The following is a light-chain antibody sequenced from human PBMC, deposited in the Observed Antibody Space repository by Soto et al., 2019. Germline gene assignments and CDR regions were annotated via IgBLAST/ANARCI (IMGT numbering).Light chain of an antibody. CDR2: AAS. Sequence: DIQMTQSPSSVSASVGDRVTITCRASQGISSWLAWYQHKPGKAPNLLIYAASILQSGVPSRFSGSGSGTDFTLTISNLQPEDFATYYWHQADSFPLTLGGGTKVEIK. CDR1: QGISSW. V-gene: IGKV1-12*01. CDR3: HQADSFPLT. J-gene: IGKJ4*01.